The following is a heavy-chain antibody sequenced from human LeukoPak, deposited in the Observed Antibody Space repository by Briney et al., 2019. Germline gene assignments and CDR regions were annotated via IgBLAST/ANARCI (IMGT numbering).Heavy chain of an antibody. CDR3: ARGEWELQGFDP. CDR1: GYSISSGSY. Sequence: SETLSLTCTVSGYSISSGSYGGWIRQPPGRGREWIGSIYHSGSTYYNPSLKSRVTISVDRSKNQFSLKLSSVTAADTAVYYCARGEWELQGFDPWGQGTLVTVSS. V-gene: IGHV4-38-2*02. D-gene: IGHD1-26*01. CDR2: IYHSGST. J-gene: IGHJ5*02.